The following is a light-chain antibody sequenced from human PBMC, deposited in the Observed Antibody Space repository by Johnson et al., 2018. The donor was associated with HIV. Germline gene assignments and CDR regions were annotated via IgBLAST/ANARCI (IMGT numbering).Light chain of an antibody. CDR3: GTWDSSLSAEV. Sequence: QSVLTQPPSVSAAPGQTVTISCSGSSSNIGNNYVSWYQQLPGTAPKLLIYDNNKRPSGIPDRFSGSKSGTSATLGITGLQTGDEADYYCGTWDSSLSAEVFGTGPKVTVL. CDR2: DNN. J-gene: IGLJ1*01. V-gene: IGLV1-51*01. CDR1: SSNIGNNY.